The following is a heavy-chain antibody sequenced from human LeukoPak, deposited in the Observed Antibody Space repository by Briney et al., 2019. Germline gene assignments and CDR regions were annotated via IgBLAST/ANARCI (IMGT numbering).Heavy chain of an antibody. CDR3: ARGSSGWYTFFDY. CDR2: IKQDGSEK. J-gene: IGHJ4*02. V-gene: IGHV3-7*01. Sequence: GGSLRLSCAASGSTFSSYWMSWVRQAPGEGLEWVANIKQDGSEKYYVDSVKGRFTISRDNAKNSLYLQMNSLRAEDTAVYYCARGSSGWYTFFDYWGQGTLVTVSS. D-gene: IGHD6-19*01. CDR1: GSTFSSYW.